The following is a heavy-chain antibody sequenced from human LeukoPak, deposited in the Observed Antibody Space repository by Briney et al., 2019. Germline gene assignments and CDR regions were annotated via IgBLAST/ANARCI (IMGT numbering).Heavy chain of an antibody. Sequence: ASVKVSCKASGYTFTGYYMHWVRQAPGQGLEWMGWINHNSGGTNYAQKFQGRGTMTRATSITTAYMELSRRRSDDTAVYYCAAKGSPFIAVAGSSIDYWGQGTLVTASS. J-gene: IGHJ4*02. D-gene: IGHD6-19*01. CDR2: INHNSGGT. CDR3: AAKGSPFIAVAGSSIDY. V-gene: IGHV1-2*02. CDR1: GYTFTGYY.